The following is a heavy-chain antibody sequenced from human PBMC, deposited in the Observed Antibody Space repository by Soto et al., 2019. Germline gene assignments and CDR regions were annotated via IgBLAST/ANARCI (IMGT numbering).Heavy chain of an antibody. J-gene: IGHJ4*02. CDR2: ISAYNGNT. D-gene: IGHD2-15*01. Sequence: QVQLVQSGAEVKKPGASVKVSCKASGYTFTSYGIYWVRQAPGQGLESMGWISAYNGNTNYAQKLQSKVTMTTNTATSTAYMELSSLRANDTAMYSGARGGGVVANGADHWGQGTLVTVSS. CDR1: GYTFTSYG. CDR3: ARGGGVVANGADH. V-gene: IGHV1-18*01.